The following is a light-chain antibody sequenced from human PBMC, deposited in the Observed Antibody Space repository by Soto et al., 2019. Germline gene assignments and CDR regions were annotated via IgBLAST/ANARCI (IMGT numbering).Light chain of an antibody. V-gene: IGKV3-15*01. CDR1: QDIGSA. Sequence: EVVLTQSPATLSVSPGDRATLSCRASQDIGSAVAWYHQRSGQAPRLLIFDASIRVPTTPARFSGSVSGTEFTLTISSLESEDFAVYFCQQYGERPRTFGQGTKVDIK. CDR3: QQYGERPRT. CDR2: DAS. J-gene: IGKJ1*01.